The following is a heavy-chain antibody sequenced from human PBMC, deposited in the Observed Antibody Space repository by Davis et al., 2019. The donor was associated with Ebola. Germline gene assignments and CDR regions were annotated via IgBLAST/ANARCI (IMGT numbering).Heavy chain of an antibody. Sequence: GESLQISCAASGFSFNDYWMSWVRQAPGKGPEWVANIKQDGGETYYVESVKGRFTISRDNAKNSLYLQMNSLRDEDTAVYYCARDKIVGATYFDYWGQGILVIVSS. CDR3: ARDKIVGATYFDY. CDR2: IKQDGGET. CDR1: GFSFNDYW. J-gene: IGHJ4*02. D-gene: IGHD1-26*01. V-gene: IGHV3-7*03.